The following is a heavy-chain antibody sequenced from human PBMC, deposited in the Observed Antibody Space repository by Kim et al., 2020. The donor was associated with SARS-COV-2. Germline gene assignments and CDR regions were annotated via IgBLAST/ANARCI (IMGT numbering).Heavy chain of an antibody. Sequence: GGSLRLSCTTSGFTFSTYGMSWVRQAPGKGLEWVSGISRSGADTYYADAVEGRFTISRDNSKNTLYLQINGLRAEDTAVYYCAKSPYSVPGPFDSWGQGALVTVSS. CDR3: AKSPYSVPGPFDS. CDR1: GFTFSTYG. V-gene: IGHV3-23*01. CDR2: ISRSGADT. D-gene: IGHD2-21*01. J-gene: IGHJ4*02.